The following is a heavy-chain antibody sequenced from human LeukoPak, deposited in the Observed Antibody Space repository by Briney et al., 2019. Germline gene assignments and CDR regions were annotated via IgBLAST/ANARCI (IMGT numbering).Heavy chain of an antibody. D-gene: IGHD3-10*01. Sequence: SETLSLTCTVSGGSISSSSYYWGWLRQPPGKGLEWIGSIYYSGSSYYNPSLKSRVTISVDTSKNQFSLKLSSVTAADTAVYYCARQVVRGVVPYYFDFWGQGTLVTVSS. V-gene: IGHV4-39*01. CDR2: IYYSGSS. J-gene: IGHJ4*02. CDR1: GGSISSSSYY. CDR3: ARQVVRGVVPYYFDF.